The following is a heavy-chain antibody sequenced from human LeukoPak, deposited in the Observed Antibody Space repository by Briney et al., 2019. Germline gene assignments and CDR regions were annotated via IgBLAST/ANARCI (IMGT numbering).Heavy chain of an antibody. CDR1: GFTFSSYS. D-gene: IGHD3-10*01. Sequence: GGSLRLSCAASGFTFSSYSMNWVRQAPEKGLEWVSSISASGSSTYYADSVKGRFTISRDNSKNTLYLQMNSLRAEDTAVYYCAKRISYDSGSHFDYWGQGTLVTVSS. J-gene: IGHJ4*02. V-gene: IGHV3-23*01. CDR3: AKRISYDSGSHFDY. CDR2: ISASGSST.